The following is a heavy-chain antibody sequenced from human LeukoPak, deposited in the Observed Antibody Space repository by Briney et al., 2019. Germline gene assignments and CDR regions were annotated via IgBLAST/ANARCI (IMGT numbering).Heavy chain of an antibody. CDR1: GFTFSSYW. D-gene: IGHD3-22*01. CDR2: ISWNSGSI. CDR3: AKDTNYDSSGYYDY. Sequence: PGGSLRLSCAASGFTFSSYWMSWVRQAPGKGLEWVSGISWNSGSIGYADSVKGRFTISRDNAKNSLYLQMNSLRAEDTALYYCAKDTNYDSSGYYDYWGQGTLVTVSS. J-gene: IGHJ4*02. V-gene: IGHV3-9*01.